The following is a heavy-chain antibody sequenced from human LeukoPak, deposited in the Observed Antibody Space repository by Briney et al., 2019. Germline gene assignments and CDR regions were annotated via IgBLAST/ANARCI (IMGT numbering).Heavy chain of an antibody. CDR1: GYTLTSYN. Sequence: ASVKVSCKASGYTLTSYNINWVRQATGQGLEWMGWMNPNSGRTGYAQNFQGRITITRNTSISTAYMELSSLRSEDTAVYYCTRETSSRYFDYWGQGTLVTVSS. CDR3: TRETSSRYFDY. V-gene: IGHV1-8*01. J-gene: IGHJ4*02. CDR2: MNPNSGRT.